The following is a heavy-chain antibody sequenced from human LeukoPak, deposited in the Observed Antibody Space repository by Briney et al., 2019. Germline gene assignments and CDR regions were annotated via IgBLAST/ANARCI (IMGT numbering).Heavy chain of an antibody. J-gene: IGHJ6*02. CDR1: GYTFTSYD. CDR2: MNPNSGNT. V-gene: IGHV1-8*01. CDR3: ARGQAIGFWSGYYNLPYYYYGMDV. D-gene: IGHD3-3*01. Sequence: ASVTVSCKASGYTFTSYDINWVRQATGQGLEWMGWMNPNSGNTGYAQKFQGRVTMTRNTSISTAYMELSSLRSEDTAVYYCARGQAIGFWSGYYNLPYYYYGMDVWGQGTTVTVSS.